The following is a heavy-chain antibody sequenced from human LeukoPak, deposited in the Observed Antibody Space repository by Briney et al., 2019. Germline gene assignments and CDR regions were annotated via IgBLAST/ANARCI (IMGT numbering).Heavy chain of an antibody. CDR2: ISGSGGST. CDR1: GFTFSSYA. V-gene: IGHV3-23*01. J-gene: IGHJ4*02. CDR3: TTSYGVEFVGY. Sequence: GGSLRLSCAASGFTFSSYAMSWVRQAPGKGLEWVSAISGSGGSTYYADSVKGRFTISRDNSKNTLYLQMNSLRAEDTAVYYCTTSYGVEFVGYWGQGTLVTVSS. D-gene: IGHD4-17*01.